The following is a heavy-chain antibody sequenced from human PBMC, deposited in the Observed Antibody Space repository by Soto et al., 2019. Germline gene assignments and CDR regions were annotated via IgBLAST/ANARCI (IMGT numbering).Heavy chain of an antibody. CDR2: SMPGSSHI. CDR1: GFTFSIYS. D-gene: IGHD1-26*01. J-gene: IGHJ3*02. V-gene: IGHV3-48*01. CDR3: AIEKVGAPSGNVFGI. Sequence: EVQLVESGGGLVQPGGSLRLTCAASGFTFSIYSMNWVRQAPGKGLEGVSYSMPGSSHIFYADSVKARFTISRDNAKNSLYLQLNRLSAEDTSVYYCAIEKVGAPSGNVFGIWGQGRIGTVSS.